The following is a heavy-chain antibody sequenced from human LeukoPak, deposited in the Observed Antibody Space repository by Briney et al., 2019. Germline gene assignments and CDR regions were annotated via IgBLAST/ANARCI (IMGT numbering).Heavy chain of an antibody. Sequence: ASVKVSFKVSGYTLTELSMHWVRQAPGKGLEWMGGFDPEDGETIYAQKFQGRVTMTEGTSTDTAYMELSRLRSDDTAVYYCVSMGNYYDSSGYYYWGQGTLVTVSS. V-gene: IGHV1-24*01. CDR3: VSMGNYYDSSGYYY. D-gene: IGHD3-22*01. CDR1: GYTLTELS. J-gene: IGHJ4*02. CDR2: FDPEDGET.